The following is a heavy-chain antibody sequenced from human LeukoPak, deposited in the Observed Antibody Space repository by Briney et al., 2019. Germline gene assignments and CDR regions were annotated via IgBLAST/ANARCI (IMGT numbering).Heavy chain of an antibody. Sequence: GGSLRLSCAASGFTFSSYEMNWVRRAPGKGLEWVSYISSSGSTIYYADSVKGRFTISRDNAKSSLYLQMNSLRAEDTAVYYCARDVQPYGSGSYYTYYYGMDVWGKGTTVTVSS. CDR1: GFTFSSYE. D-gene: IGHD3-10*01. CDR3: ARDVQPYGSGSYYTYYYGMDV. V-gene: IGHV3-48*03. J-gene: IGHJ6*04. CDR2: ISSSGSTI.